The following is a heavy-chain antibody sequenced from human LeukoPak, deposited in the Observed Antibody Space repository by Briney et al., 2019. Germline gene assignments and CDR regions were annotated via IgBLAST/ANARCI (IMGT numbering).Heavy chain of an antibody. CDR1: GFTFSSYS. CDR2: ISSSSSYI. D-gene: IGHD4-17*01. V-gene: IGHV3-21*01. J-gene: IGHJ4*02. Sequence: GGSLRLSCAASGFTFSSYSMNWVRQAPVKGLEWVSSISSSSSYIYYADSVKGRFTISRDNAKNSLYLQMNSLRAEDTAVYYCARVDDYGDYGLDYWGQGTLVTVSS. CDR3: ARVDDYGDYGLDY.